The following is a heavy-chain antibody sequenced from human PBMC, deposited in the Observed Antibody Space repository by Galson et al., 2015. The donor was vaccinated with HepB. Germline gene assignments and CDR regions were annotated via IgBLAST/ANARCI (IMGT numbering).Heavy chain of an antibody. Sequence: SVKVSCKASGGTFSSYATSWVRQAPGQGLEWMGRIIPILGIANYAQKFQGRVTITADKSTSTAYMELSSLRSEDTAVYYCAREPDACGWYRGFDYWGQGTLVTVSS. CDR1: GGTFSSYA. CDR3: AREPDACGWYRGFDY. V-gene: IGHV1-69*04. J-gene: IGHJ4*02. D-gene: IGHD6-19*01. CDR2: IIPILGIA.